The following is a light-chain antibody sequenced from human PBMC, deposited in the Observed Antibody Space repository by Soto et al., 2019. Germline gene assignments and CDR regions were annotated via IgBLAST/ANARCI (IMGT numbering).Light chain of an antibody. V-gene: IGKV3-15*01. J-gene: IGKJ3*01. CDR1: QSVSSN. CDR2: GAS. Sequence: EIVMTQSPATLSVSPGERATLSCRASQSRASQSVSSNLAWYQQKPGQAPRLLIYGASTRATGIPARFSGSWSGTEFTLTISSLQAEDFAVYYCQQYNNWPGTFGPGTKVDIK. CDR3: QQYNNWPGT.